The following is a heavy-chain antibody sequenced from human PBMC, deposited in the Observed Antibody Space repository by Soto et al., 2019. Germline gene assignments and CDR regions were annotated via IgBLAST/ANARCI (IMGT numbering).Heavy chain of an antibody. CDR1: GFTFGNYG. D-gene: IGHD1-26*01. V-gene: IGHV3-30*18. Sequence: SLRLSCTGSGFTFGNYGMHWVRQAPGKGLEWVASTSYDGNNKYYADSLKGRFTISRDNSKKMVYLQMTSLGPEDTAVYYCAKGGGSAREFDYWGQGALVTVSS. J-gene: IGHJ4*02. CDR3: AKGGGSAREFDY. CDR2: TSYDGNNK.